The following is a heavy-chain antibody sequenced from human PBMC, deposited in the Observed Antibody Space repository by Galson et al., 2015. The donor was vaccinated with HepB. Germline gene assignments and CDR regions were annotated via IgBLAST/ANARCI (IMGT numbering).Heavy chain of an antibody. CDR3: ARAHTKPYGDYVPRVWLDDWYFDL. D-gene: IGHD4-17*01. CDR2: INPSGGST. V-gene: IGHV1-46*04. J-gene: IGHJ2*01. Sequence: SVKVSCKASGYTFTSYYMHWVRQAPGQGLEWMGIINPSGGSTSYAQKLQGRVTMTRDTSTSTVYMELSSLRSEDTAVYYCARAHTKPYGDYVPRVWLDDWYFDLWGRGTLVTVSS. CDR1: GYTFTSYY.